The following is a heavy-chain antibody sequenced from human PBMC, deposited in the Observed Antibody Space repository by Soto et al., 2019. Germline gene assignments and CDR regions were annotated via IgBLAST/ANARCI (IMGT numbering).Heavy chain of an antibody. V-gene: IGHV3-21*05. D-gene: IGHD6-25*01. CDR1: GFTFSSYE. CDR2: ISSSSSYI. Sequence: GGTLRLSCAASGFTFSSYEMNWVRKAPGKGLEWVSYISSSSSYIYYADSVKGRFTITRDNAKNSLYLQMNSLRAEDTAVYYFARSPARRHPHHYYNGMDVWGQGTTVTVSS. CDR3: ARSPARRHPHHYYNGMDV. J-gene: IGHJ6*02.